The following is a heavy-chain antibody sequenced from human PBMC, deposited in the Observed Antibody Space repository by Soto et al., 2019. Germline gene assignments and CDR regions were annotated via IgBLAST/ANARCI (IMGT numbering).Heavy chain of an antibody. V-gene: IGHV4-59*11. Sequence: SETLSLTCTVSGDSLRNHYWSWIRQSPGSGLEWVGNIFYNGETQYQSSLKSRVSMSVDTSKNFFSLELRSVNTDDTAIYFCARVTNLRNFPWLFAFDSWGQGIQVTVSS. D-gene: IGHD3-9*01. J-gene: IGHJ4*02. CDR2: IFYNGET. CDR1: GDSLRNHY. CDR3: ARVTNLRNFPWLFAFDS.